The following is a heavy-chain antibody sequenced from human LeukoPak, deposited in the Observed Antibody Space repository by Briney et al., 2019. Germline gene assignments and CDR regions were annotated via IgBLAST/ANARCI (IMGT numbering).Heavy chain of an antibody. D-gene: IGHD2-15*01. CDR2: IYSGGDT. CDR1: GFTVSSNY. V-gene: IGHV3-53*01. Sequence: LPGGSLRLSCAASGFTVSSNYMTWVRQAPGKGLEWVSVIYSGGDTYYADSVKGRFTISRDNSKNTLYLQMNSLRAEDTAVYYCANMWYDYWGQGTLVAVSS. CDR3: ANMWYDY. J-gene: IGHJ4*02.